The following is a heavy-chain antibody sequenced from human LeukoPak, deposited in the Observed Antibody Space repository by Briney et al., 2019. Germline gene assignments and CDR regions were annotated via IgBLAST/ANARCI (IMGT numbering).Heavy chain of an antibody. J-gene: IGHJ4*02. CDR1: GYTFTNYD. CDR3: ARRNTAMVAGLDY. D-gene: IGHD5-18*01. V-gene: IGHV1-8*01. CDR2: MNPNSGNT. Sequence: ASVKVSCKASGYTFTNYDINWVPHATGQGLEWTRWMNPNSGNTGYAQKFQGRVTMTRNTSISTAFMELSGLRSEDTAVYFCARRNTAMVAGLDYWGQGSLVTVSS.